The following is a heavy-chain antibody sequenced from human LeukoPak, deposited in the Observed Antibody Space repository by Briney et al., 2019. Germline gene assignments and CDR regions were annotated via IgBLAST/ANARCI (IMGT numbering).Heavy chain of an antibody. CDR2: ISSSGNTI. CDR1: GFTFSDYY. D-gene: IGHD5-24*01. Sequence: GGSLRLSCEASGFTFSDYYMSWIRQAPGKGLEWVSYISSSGNTIYYADSVRGRFTISRDNAKNSLYLQMNSLRAEDSAVYYCARALWGYNLIDYYYYYMDVWGKGTTVTVSS. V-gene: IGHV3-11*04. J-gene: IGHJ6*03. CDR3: ARALWGYNLIDYYYYYMDV.